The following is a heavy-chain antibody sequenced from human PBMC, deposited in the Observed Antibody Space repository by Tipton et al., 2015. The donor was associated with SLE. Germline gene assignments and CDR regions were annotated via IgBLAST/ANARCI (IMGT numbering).Heavy chain of an antibody. J-gene: IGHJ3*02. CDR1: GGSISSYY. V-gene: IGHV4-59*01. CDR2: IDYSGST. D-gene: IGHD5-24*01. Sequence: LRLSCTVSGGSISSYYWSWIRQPPGKGLEWIGYIDYSGSTNYNPSLKSRVTISVDTSKNQFSLKLSSVTAADTAVYYCAREGTGGDGYSHDAFDIWGQGTMVTVSS. CDR3: AREGTGGDGYSHDAFDI.